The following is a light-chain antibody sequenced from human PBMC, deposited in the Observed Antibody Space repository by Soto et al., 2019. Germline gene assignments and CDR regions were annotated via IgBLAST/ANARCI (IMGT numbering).Light chain of an antibody. CDR3: VLYMGSGIWV. Sequence: QTVVTQEPSFSVSPGRTVTLTCGLSSGSVSTSYYPSGYQQTPGQAPRTLIYSTNTRSSGVTDRFSGSILGNKAALTITGAQADDESDYYCVLYMGSGIWVFGGGTKVTVL. J-gene: IGLJ3*02. CDR2: STN. V-gene: IGLV8-61*01. CDR1: SGSVSTSYY.